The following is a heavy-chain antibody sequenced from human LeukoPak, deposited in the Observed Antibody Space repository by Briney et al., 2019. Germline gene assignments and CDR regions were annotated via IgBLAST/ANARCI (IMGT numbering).Heavy chain of an antibody. J-gene: IGHJ4*02. CDR3: GRQQAAAGDY. D-gene: IGHD6-13*01. Sequence: PGGSLRLSCAASGFTFSSYWMHWVPQAPGKGLVWVSRISGDGTSTGYADSVKGRFTISRDNAKNMLYLQMNSLRDEDTAVYYCGRQQAAAGDYWGQGTLVTVSS. CDR2: ISGDGTST. V-gene: IGHV3-74*01. CDR1: GFTFSSYW.